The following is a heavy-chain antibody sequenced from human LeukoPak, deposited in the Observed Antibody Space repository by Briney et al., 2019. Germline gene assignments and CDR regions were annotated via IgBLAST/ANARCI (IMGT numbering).Heavy chain of an antibody. CDR2: ISSSGSTI. CDR3: ARGFWSGYYVDAFDI. J-gene: IGHJ3*02. CDR1: GFTFSDYY. D-gene: IGHD3-3*01. Sequence: PGGSLRLSCAASGFTFSDYYMSWIRQAPGKGLEWVSYISSSGSTIYYADSVKGRFTISRDNAKNSLYLQMNSLRAEDTAVYYCARGFWSGYYVDAFDIWGQGTMVTVSS. V-gene: IGHV3-11*04.